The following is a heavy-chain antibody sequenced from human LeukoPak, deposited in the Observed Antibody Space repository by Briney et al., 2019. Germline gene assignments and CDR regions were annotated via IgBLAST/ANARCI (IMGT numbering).Heavy chain of an antibody. D-gene: IGHD3-22*01. CDR3: ARVGDTSGYFYYFDY. CDR2: ISYGGGT. V-gene: IGHV4-59*08. Sequence: PSETLSLTCAVSGGSISSFYWSWVRQPPGKGLEWVGYISYGGGTTYNPSLKRRVSMSIDTSKSQFSLRLSSVTAADTALYYCARVGDTSGYFYYFDYWGQGTLVTVSS. CDR1: GGSISSFY. J-gene: IGHJ4*02.